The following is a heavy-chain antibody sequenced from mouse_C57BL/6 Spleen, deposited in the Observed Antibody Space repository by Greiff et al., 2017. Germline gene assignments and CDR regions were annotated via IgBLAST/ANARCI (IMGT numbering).Heavy chain of an antibody. Sequence: EVKLVESGGGLVQPGGSLKLSCAASGFTFSDYYMYWVRQTPEKRLEWVVYISNGGGSTYYPDTVKGRFTISRDNAKNTLYLQMSRLKSEDTAMYYCARRGTTVYFDYWGQGTTLTVSS. J-gene: IGHJ2*01. D-gene: IGHD1-1*01. CDR3: ARRGTTVYFDY. CDR2: ISNGGGST. V-gene: IGHV5-12*01. CDR1: GFTFSDYY.